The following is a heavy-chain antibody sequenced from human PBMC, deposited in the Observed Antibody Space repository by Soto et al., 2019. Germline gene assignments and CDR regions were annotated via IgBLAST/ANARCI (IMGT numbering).Heavy chain of an antibody. CDR2: VDGQGSGT. CDR1: GFTFTNYW. V-gene: IGHV3-74*01. CDR3: ASVFEH. J-gene: IGHJ4*02. Sequence: EVQLVESGGGLVQPGGSLRLSCAASGFTFTNYWMHWVRQAPGKGLQWVARVDGQGSGTSYADSVKGRFTISRDNAKNTLSLQLNSLMADDTAVYHCASVFEHWGWGTLVTVSS.